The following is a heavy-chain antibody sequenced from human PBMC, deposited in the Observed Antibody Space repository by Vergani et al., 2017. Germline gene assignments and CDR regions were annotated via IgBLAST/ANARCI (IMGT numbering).Heavy chain of an antibody. D-gene: IGHD3-16*01. J-gene: IGHJ4*02. CDR3: SRTRRWPPSRSCLYYFDF. CDR2: IDWDDEK. V-gene: IGHV2-70*04. Sequence: QVTFKESVPALVNPRQALTLSCTFSGFSLTSSGMRVSWFRQSPGKALEWLARIDWDDEKFYSASLKTRLAISKDLSNDLVVLTMTNMGPADTGTYYCSRTRRWPPSRSCLYYFDFWGQGTLVTVSS. CDR1: GFSLTSSGMR.